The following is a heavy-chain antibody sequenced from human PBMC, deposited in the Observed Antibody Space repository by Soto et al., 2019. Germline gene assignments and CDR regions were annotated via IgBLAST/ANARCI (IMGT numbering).Heavy chain of an antibody. J-gene: IGHJ6*02. CDR3: ARVDIVAYGMDV. Sequence: PSETLSRTCAVYGGSFSGYYWSWIRQPPGKGLEWIGEINHSGSTNYNPSLKSRVTISVDTSKNQFSLKLSSVTAADTAVYYCARVDIVAYGMDVWGQGTTVTVSS. CDR1: GGSFSGYY. D-gene: IGHD5-12*01. V-gene: IGHV4-34*01. CDR2: INHSGST.